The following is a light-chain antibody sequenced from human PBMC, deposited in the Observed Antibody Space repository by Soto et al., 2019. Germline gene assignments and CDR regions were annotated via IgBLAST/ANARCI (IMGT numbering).Light chain of an antibody. Sequence: DVQMTQSPSTLSASVGDRVTITCRASQSMTAKVAWYQRKPGKAPDLLIYDDSTLESGVPLRFSGSGFGTEFTLTIVRLQPDDFATYYCQEYYSYPWTFGQGTTVEIK. CDR1: QSMTAK. V-gene: IGKV1-5*01. J-gene: IGKJ1*01. CDR3: QEYYSYPWT. CDR2: DDS.